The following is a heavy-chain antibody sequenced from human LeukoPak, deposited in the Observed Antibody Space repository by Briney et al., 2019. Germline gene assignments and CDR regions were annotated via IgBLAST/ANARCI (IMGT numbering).Heavy chain of an antibody. CDR2: ISGSGGST. D-gene: IGHD1-1*01. J-gene: IGHJ6*03. Sequence: GGTLRLSCAASGFTFSSYGMSWVRQAPGKGLECVSAISGSGGSTYYADSVKGRFTISRDNSKNTLYLQMNSLRAEDTAVYYCARGGNNWNNRGYYMDVWGKGTTVTISS. CDR1: GFTFSSYG. CDR3: ARGGNNWNNRGYYMDV. V-gene: IGHV3-23*01.